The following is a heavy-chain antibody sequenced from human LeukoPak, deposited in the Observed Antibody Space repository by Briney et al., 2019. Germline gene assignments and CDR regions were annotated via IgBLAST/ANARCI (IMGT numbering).Heavy chain of an antibody. J-gene: IGHJ4*02. CDR1: GFTFSSFA. CDR2: ISGSGGST. CDR3: AKGGGWLYYFDY. D-gene: IGHD4-23*01. V-gene: IGHV3-23*01. Sequence: GGSLRLSCAASGFTFSSFAMSWVCQAPGKGLEWVSDISGSGGSTYYADSAKGRFTISRDNSKNTLFLQMNSLRAEDTAVYYCAKGGGWLYYFDYWGQGTLVTVSS.